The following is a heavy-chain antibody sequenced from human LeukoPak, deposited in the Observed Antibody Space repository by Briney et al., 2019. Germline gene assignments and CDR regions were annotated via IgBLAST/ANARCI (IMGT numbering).Heavy chain of an antibody. CDR3: ARVLDYGDYRYYFDY. J-gene: IGHJ4*02. V-gene: IGHV3-7*01. D-gene: IGHD4-17*01. CDR1: GFIFSAYW. Sequence: GGSLRLSCAASGFIFSAYWVTWVRQAPGKGLEWVANMYQDGSEKYYVDSVKGRFTISRDNAKNSLYLQMNSLRAEDTAVYYCARVLDYGDYRYYFDYWGQGTLVTVSS. CDR2: MYQDGSEK.